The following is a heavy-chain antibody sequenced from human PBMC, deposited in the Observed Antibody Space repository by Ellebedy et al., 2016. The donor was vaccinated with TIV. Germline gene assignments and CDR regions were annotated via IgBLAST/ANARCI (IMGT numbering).Heavy chain of an antibody. Sequence: ASVKVSCKTSGYTFINYAIYWVRQAPGQRLEWMGWINAGIGNTKYSQKFQGRVNITRDTSASTAYMELRSLRSEDTAVYYCARVYSGYNNYYYGMDVWGQGTTVTVSS. CDR1: GYTFINYA. D-gene: IGHD5-12*01. J-gene: IGHJ6*02. CDR3: ARVYSGYNNYYYGMDV. CDR2: INAGIGNT. V-gene: IGHV1-3*01.